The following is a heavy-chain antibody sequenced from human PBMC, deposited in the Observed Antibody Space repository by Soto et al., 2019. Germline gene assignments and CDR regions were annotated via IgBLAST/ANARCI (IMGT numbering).Heavy chain of an antibody. CDR3: ARDTSAGFDY. D-gene: IGHD6-13*01. J-gene: IGHJ4*02. Sequence: GRSLRLSCAASGFTFSSYSMTWVRQAPGKGLEWVAVISYDGSNKYYADSVKGRFTISRDNSKNTLYLQMNSLRAEDTAVDYCARDTSAGFDYWGQGTLVTVSS. CDR2: ISYDGSNK. CDR1: GFTFSSYS. V-gene: IGHV3-30*03.